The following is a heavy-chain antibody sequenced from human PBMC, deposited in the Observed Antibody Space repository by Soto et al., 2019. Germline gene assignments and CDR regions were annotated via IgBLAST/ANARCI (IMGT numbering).Heavy chain of an antibody. V-gene: IGHV4-30-2*01. CDR2: IYQSGST. J-gene: IGHJ4*02. D-gene: IGHD4-17*01. Sequence: PSETLSLTCTVSGGSISSGGYSWNWIRQPPGKGLEWIGYIYQSGSTYYNPSLKSRVTISVDRSKNQFSLKLSSVTAADTAVYYCARAMTTVTTLDYWGQGTLVTVSS. CDR1: GGSISSGGYS. CDR3: ARAMTTVTTLDY.